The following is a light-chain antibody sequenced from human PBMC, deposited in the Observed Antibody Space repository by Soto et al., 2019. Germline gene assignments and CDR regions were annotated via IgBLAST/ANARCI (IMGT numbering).Light chain of an antibody. Sequence: QSVLTQPRSVSGSPGQSVTISGTGSSSDVGGYSYVSWYQQQPGKAPKLLIYDVTIRTSGVSDRFSGSKSGNTASLTISGLQAEDDADYFCCSYEGTYTSFVFGTGTKVTVL. CDR2: DVT. CDR3: CSYEGTYTSFV. CDR1: SSDVGGYSY. V-gene: IGLV2-11*01. J-gene: IGLJ1*01.